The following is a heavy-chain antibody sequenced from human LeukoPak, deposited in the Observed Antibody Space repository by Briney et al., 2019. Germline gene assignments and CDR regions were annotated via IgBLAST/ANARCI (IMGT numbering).Heavy chain of an antibody. CDR3: AKASRVANADAVL. CDR2: LRGNGET. D-gene: IGHD1-1*01. CDR1: GFIFSTYA. J-gene: IGHJ4*02. V-gene: IGHV3-23*01. Sequence: GGSLRLSCAASGFIFSTYAMSWVRQSPARGLEWVSSLRGNGETFYGDSVKGRFTLFRDDSRNTVYLQMNNLRVDDTAVYYCAKASRVANADAVLWGQGTLVTVSP.